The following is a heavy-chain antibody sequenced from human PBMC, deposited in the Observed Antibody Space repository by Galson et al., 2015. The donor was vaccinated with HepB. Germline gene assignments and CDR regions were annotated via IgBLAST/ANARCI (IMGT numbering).Heavy chain of an antibody. CDR3: ARPRVGATPPYYYYYGMDV. J-gene: IGHJ6*02. CDR2: IYSGGST. CDR1: GFTVSSNY. V-gene: IGHV3-53*01. Sequence: SLRLSCAASGFTVSSNYMSWVRQAPGKGLEWVSVIYSGGSTYYADSVKGRFTISRDNSKNTLYLQMNSLRAEDTAVYYCARPRVGATPPYYYYYGMDVWGQGTTVTVSS. D-gene: IGHD1-26*01.